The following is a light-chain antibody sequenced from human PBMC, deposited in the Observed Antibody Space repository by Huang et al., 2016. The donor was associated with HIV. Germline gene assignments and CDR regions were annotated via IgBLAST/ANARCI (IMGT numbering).Light chain of an antibody. CDR2: GAS. CDR3: QQYHNWPPWT. CDR1: QSVSSN. V-gene: IGKV3-15*01. Sequence: EIVMTQSPATLSVSPGERAALSCRASQSVSSNFAWYQQKPGQAPRRLMYGASTRATGIPARFSGSGSGTEFTLTITSLQSEDFAIYYCQQYHNWPPWTFGQGTKVEIK. J-gene: IGKJ1*01.